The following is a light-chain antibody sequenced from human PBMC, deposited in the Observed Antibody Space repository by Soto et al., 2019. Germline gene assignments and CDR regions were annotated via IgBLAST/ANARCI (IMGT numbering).Light chain of an antibody. J-gene: IGLJ3*02. V-gene: IGLV1-40*01. CDR3: SSYTSTIAFPWV. Sequence: QSVLTQPPSVSGAPGQTVTISCTGTTSNVHWYQQLPGTAPKLLIFENSIRPSGVPDRFSGSKSGTSASLAISGLQAEDEADYYCSSYTSTIAFPWVFGGGTKLTVL. CDR2: ENS. CDR1: TSN.